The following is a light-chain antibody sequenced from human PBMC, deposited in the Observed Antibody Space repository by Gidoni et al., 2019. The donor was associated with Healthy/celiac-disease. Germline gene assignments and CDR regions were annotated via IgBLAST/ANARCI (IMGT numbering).Light chain of an antibody. CDR1: QSVSSY. CDR2: DAS. V-gene: IGKV3-11*01. CDR3: QQRSNWPPAIT. Sequence: EIVLTQSPATLSLSPGERATLSCRASQSVSSYLAWYQQKPGQAPRLLIYDASNRATGIPARFSGSGSGTDFTLTISSPEPEDFAVYYCQQRSNWPPAITFXQXTRLEIK. J-gene: IGKJ5*01.